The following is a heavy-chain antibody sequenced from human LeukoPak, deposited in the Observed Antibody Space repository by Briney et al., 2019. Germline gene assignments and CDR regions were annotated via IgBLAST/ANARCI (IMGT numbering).Heavy chain of an antibody. CDR2: IHPNGTT. Sequence: PSETLSLTCTVSSGTINSILYYWHSIRQPAGRGVGWIVRIHPNGTTDYNPSQKSRGTISKGTSKNHFSLKLSPVTAADTAVYYCPRGSCSGGGCYSGGDPNWFDPLGQGSLVTVSS. V-gene: IGHV4-61*02. J-gene: IGHJ5*02. CDR3: PRGSCSGGGCYSGGDPNWFDP. D-gene: IGHD2-15*01. CDR1: SGTINSILYY.